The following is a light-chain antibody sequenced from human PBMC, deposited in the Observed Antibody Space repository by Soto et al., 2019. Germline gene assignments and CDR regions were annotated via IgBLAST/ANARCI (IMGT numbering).Light chain of an antibody. V-gene: IGKV3-11*01. CDR1: QSVSSY. CDR3: QQPSNWPPST. Sequence: EIVLPQAPATLRRSPGARASLSCRASQSVSSYLACYEQKPGQAPRLLIYDASNRATGIPARFSGSGSGTDFTLTISSQEAEDFAGYYSQQPSNWPPSTFGPGTKVEIK. CDR2: DAS. J-gene: IGKJ1*01.